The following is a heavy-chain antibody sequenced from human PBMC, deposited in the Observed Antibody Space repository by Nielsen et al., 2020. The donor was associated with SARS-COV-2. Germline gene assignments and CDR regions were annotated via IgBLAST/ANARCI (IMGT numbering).Heavy chain of an antibody. CDR1: GVSVSSGSYF. D-gene: IGHD5-24*01. Sequence: SETLSLTCTVSGVSVSSGSYFWSWIRQPPGKRLEWIGYMFYIGTANYNPSFQSRVNISVDTSKNQFSLKLSSVTAADTAIYYCARGGYNIYDFDYWGQGTQVTVSS. V-gene: IGHV4-61*01. CDR3: ARGGYNIYDFDY. J-gene: IGHJ4*02. CDR2: MFYIGTA.